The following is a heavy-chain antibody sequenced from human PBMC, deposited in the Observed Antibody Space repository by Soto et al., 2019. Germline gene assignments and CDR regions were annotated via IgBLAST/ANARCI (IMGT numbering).Heavy chain of an antibody. D-gene: IGHD4-17*01. Sequence: VGSLRLSWAASGFAFNTYAMSWVRQAPGKGLEWVSTVRDSGDSTYYADSVKGRFTISRDNAKNSLFLQMNSLRVEDTAVYYCARDPLLLRSDDIDYWGQGTLVTVSS. J-gene: IGHJ4*02. CDR2: VRDSGDST. V-gene: IGHV3-23*01. CDR1: GFAFNTYA. CDR3: ARDPLLLRSDDIDY.